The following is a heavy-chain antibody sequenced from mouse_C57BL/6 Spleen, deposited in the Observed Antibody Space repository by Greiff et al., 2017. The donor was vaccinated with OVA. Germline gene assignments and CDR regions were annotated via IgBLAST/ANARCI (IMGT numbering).Heavy chain of an antibody. D-gene: IGHD1-1*01. CDR3: ARWGDTTVVATDY. Sequence: VQLQQSGAELVKPGASVKISCKASGYAFSSYWMNWVKQRPGKGLEGIGQIYPGDGDTNYNGKFKGKATLTADKSSSTAYMQLSSLTSEDSAVYFCARWGDTTVVATDYWGQGTTLTVSS. J-gene: IGHJ2*01. CDR2: IYPGDGDT. CDR1: GYAFSSYW. V-gene: IGHV1-80*01.